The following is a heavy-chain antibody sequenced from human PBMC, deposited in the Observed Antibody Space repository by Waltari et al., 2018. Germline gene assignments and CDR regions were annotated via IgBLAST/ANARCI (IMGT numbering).Heavy chain of an antibody. D-gene: IGHD5-12*01. Sequence: QVQLVQSGAELKKPGASMKVSCQASEYTFTGYYIHWVRQAPGQGLEWMGRINPNSGGTNYAQKFQGRVTMTGDTSISTAYMELSRLRSDDTAVYYCARDRGYSGYDYGFDYWGQGTLVTVSS. CDR1: EYTFTGYY. CDR3: ARDRGYSGYDYGFDY. CDR2: INPNSGGT. J-gene: IGHJ4*02. V-gene: IGHV1-2*06.